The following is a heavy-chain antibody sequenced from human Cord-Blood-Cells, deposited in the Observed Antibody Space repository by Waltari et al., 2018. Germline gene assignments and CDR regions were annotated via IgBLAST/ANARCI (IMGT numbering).Heavy chain of an antibody. CDR2: SYSVGST. J-gene: IGHJ3*02. D-gene: IGHD6-6*01. CDR1: GFTVSSNY. Sequence: EVQLVESGGGLIQPGGSLRLSCAASGFTVSSNYMSWVRQAPGKGLEWVSVSYSVGSTYYADSVKGRFTISRDNSKNTLYLQMNSLRAEDTAVYYCARAPYSSSFAFDIWGQGTMVTVSS. CDR3: ARAPYSSSFAFDI. V-gene: IGHV3-53*01.